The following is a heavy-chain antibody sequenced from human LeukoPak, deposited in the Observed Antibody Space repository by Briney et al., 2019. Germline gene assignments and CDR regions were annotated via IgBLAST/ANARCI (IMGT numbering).Heavy chain of an antibody. CDR3: ARDWPQYCSSTSCSYARFDY. J-gene: IGHJ4*02. V-gene: IGHV4-34*01. CDR1: GGSFSGYY. D-gene: IGHD2-2*01. Sequence: SETLSLTCAVYGGSFSGYYWSWIRQPPGKGLEWIGEINHSGSTNYNPSLKSRVTISVDTSKNQFSLKLSCVTAADTAVYYCARDWPQYCSSTSCSYARFDYWGQGTLVTVSS. CDR2: INHSGST.